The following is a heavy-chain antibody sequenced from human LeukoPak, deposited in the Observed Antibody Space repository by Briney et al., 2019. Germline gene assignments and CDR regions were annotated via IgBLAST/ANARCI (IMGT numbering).Heavy chain of an antibody. CDR1: GFTFSSYG. Sequence: GGSLRLSCAASGFTFSSYGMHWVRQAPGKGLEWVAVIWYDGSNKYYADSVKGRFTISRDNSKNTLYLQMNSLRAEDTAVYYCAREGPRGNSQFDYWGQGTLVTVSS. D-gene: IGHD2/OR15-2a*01. CDR3: AREGPRGNSQFDY. CDR2: IWYDGSNK. J-gene: IGHJ4*02. V-gene: IGHV3-33*01.